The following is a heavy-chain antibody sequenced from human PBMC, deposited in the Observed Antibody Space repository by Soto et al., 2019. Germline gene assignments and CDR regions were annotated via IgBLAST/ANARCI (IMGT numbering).Heavy chain of an antibody. CDR2: ISSSSSTI. V-gene: IGHV3-48*02. D-gene: IGHD2-15*01. CDR3: ARGGYCSGGSCYSSEDDY. J-gene: IGHJ4*02. CDR1: GFTFSSYS. Sequence: EVQLVESGGGLVQPGGSLRLSCAASGFTFSSYSMNWVRQAPGKGLEWVSYISSSSSTIYYADSVKGRFTISRDNAKNSLYLQMNSLRDEDTAVYYCARGGYCSGGSCYSSEDDYWGQGTLVTVSS.